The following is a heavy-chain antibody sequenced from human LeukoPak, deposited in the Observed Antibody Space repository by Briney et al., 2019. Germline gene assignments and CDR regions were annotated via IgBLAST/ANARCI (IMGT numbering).Heavy chain of an antibody. CDR3: ARAYDSWSGYALDP. J-gene: IGHJ5*02. Sequence: SQTLSLTCTVSGGSISSGGYYWSWIRQHPGKGLEWIGYIYYSGSTYYNPSLKSRVTISVDTSKNQFSLKLSSVTAADTAVYYCARAYDSWSGYALDPWGQGTLVTVSS. CDR1: GGSISSGGYY. CDR2: IYYSGST. V-gene: IGHV4-31*03. D-gene: IGHD3-3*01.